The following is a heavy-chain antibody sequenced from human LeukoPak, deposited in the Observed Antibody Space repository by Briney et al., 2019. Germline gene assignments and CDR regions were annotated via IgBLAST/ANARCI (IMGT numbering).Heavy chain of an antibody. D-gene: IGHD5-18*01. CDR2: IKQDGSEK. Sequence: GGSLRLSCAASGFTFSSYWMSWVRQAPGKGLEWVANIKQDGSEKYYADSVKGRFTISRDNSKNTLYLQMNSLRAEDTAVYYCAKETVDTAMANYYYYYMDVWGKGTTVTVSS. V-gene: IGHV3-7*01. CDR1: GFTFSSYW. J-gene: IGHJ6*03. CDR3: AKETVDTAMANYYYYYMDV.